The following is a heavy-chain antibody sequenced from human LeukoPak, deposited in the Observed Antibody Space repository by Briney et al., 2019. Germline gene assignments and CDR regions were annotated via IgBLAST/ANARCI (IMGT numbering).Heavy chain of an antibody. D-gene: IGHD1-26*01. Sequence: ASVKVSCKASGGTFSSYAISWVRQAPGQGLEWMGWISAYNGNTNYAQKLQGRVTMTTDTSTSTAYMELRSLRSDDTAVYYCARLRAYSGSYGAFDIWGQGTMVTVSS. CDR3: ARLRAYSGSYGAFDI. J-gene: IGHJ3*02. CDR1: GGTFSSYA. V-gene: IGHV1-18*01. CDR2: ISAYNGNT.